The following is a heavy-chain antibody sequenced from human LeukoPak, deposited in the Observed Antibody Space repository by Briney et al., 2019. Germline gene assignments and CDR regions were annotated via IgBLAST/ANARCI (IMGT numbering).Heavy chain of an antibody. Sequence: GGSLRLSCAVSGFTVSGNYMSWVRQAPGKGLEWVSYIGSSSSTIYYADSVKGRFTISRDNAKNSLYLQMNSLRAEDTAVYYCARDEKQRYNWNWYYYYYMDVWGKGTTVTVSS. V-gene: IGHV3-48*01. D-gene: IGHD1-7*01. CDR1: GFTVSGNY. CDR3: ARDEKQRYNWNWYYYYYMDV. CDR2: IGSSSSTI. J-gene: IGHJ6*03.